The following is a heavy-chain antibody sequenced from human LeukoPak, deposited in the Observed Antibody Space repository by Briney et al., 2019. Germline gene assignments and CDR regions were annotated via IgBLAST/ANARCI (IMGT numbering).Heavy chain of an antibody. CDR2: IDPSDSYA. CDR3: ARRDRVVGSGSYSD. V-gene: IGHV5-10-1*01. Sequence: GESLKISCKGSGYSSTNYWISCVSQMPGKGLEWMENIDPSDSYANYSPSFQGHVTISADKSISTAYLHWSSLKASDTAMYYCARRDRVVGSGSYSDWGQGTLVTVSS. D-gene: IGHD3-10*01. J-gene: IGHJ4*02. CDR1: GYSSTNYW.